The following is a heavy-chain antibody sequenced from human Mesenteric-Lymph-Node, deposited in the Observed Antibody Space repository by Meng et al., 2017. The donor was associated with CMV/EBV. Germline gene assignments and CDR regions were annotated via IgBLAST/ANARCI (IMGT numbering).Heavy chain of an antibody. CDR1: GFIFSDYY. D-gene: IGHD3-22*01. V-gene: IGHV3-11*01. Sequence: GESLKISCAASGFIFSDYYMSWIRQAPGKGLEWVSYISSSGSTIYYADSVKGRFTISRDNAKNSLYLQMSSLTSEDTAVYYCATSEGYYSATSGPWFDRWGQGTLVTVSS. CDR3: ATSEGYYSATSGPWFDR. CDR2: ISSSGSTI. J-gene: IGHJ5*02.